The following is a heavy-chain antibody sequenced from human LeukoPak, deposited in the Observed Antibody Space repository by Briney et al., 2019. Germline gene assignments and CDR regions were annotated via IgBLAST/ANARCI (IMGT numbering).Heavy chain of an antibody. Sequence: YPGGSLRLSCAASGFTFSSYWMSWVRQAPGKGLEWVANIKQDGSEKYYVDSVKGRFTISRDNAKNSLYLQMNSLRAEDTAVYYCARDKPAYPNYDFWSGYYSVYYYYYMDVWGKGTTVTVSS. CDR3: ARDKPAYPNYDFWSGYYSVYYYYYMDV. J-gene: IGHJ6*03. V-gene: IGHV3-7*01. D-gene: IGHD3-3*01. CDR2: IKQDGSEK. CDR1: GFTFSSYW.